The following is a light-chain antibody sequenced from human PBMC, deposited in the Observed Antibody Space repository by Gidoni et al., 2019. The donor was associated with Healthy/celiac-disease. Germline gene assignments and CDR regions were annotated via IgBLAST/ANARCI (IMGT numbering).Light chain of an antibody. CDR3: QQYDNLPLT. CDR2: DAS. V-gene: IGKV1-33*01. J-gene: IGKJ4*01. Sequence: DIQMTQSPSYLSASVGDRVTITCQASQDISNYLNWYQQKPGKAPKPLIYDASNLETGVPSRFSGSGSGTDFTFTISSLQPEDIATYYCQQYDNLPLTFGGGTKVEIK. CDR1: QDISNY.